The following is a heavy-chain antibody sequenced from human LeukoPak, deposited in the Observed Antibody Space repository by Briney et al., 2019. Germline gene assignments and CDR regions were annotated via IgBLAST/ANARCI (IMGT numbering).Heavy chain of an antibody. D-gene: IGHD3-10*01. CDR3: ARVDAEGSGVKYFDY. CDR2: INPSGGST. Sequence: ASVKVSCKASGGTFSSYAISWVRQAPGQGLEWMGIINPSGGSTSYAQKFQGRVTMTRDTSTSTVYMELSSLRSEDTAVYFCARVDAEGSGVKYFDYWGQGTLVTVSS. CDR1: GGTFSSYA. V-gene: IGHV1-46*01. J-gene: IGHJ4*02.